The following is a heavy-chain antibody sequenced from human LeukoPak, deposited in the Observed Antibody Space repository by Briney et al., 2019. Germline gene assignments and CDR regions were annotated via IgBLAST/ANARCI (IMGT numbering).Heavy chain of an antibody. CDR2: ISSSSSYI. Sequence: GGALRLSCAASGFTFSSYIMNWVREAPGKGLEWVSSISSSSSYIYYADSVKGRFTISRDNAKNSLFLQMNSLRAEDTAVYYCAREVFWSGYFANLHFDYWGRGTLVTVSS. CDR1: GFTFSSYI. CDR3: AREVFWSGYFANLHFDY. J-gene: IGHJ4*02. V-gene: IGHV3-21*01. D-gene: IGHD3-3*01.